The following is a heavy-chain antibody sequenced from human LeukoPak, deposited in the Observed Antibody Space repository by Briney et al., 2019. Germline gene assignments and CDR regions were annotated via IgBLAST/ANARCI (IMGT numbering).Heavy chain of an antibody. CDR2: IWYDGSNK. J-gene: IGHJ4*02. Sequence: PGGSLRLSCAASGFTFSSYGMHWVRQAPGKGLEWVAVIWYDGSNKYYADSVKGRFTISRDNSKNTLYLQMNSLRAEDTAVYYCAKDDSSGYYVFDYWGLGTLVTVSS. D-gene: IGHD3-22*01. CDR1: GFTFSSYG. CDR3: AKDDSSGYYVFDY. V-gene: IGHV3-33*06.